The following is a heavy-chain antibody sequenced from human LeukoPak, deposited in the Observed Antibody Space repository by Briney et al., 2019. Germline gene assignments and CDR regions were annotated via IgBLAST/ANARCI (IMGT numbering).Heavy chain of an antibody. J-gene: IGHJ4*02. CDR2: INHSGST. Sequence: SENLSLTCAVYGGSFSGYYWSWIRQPPGKGLEWIGEINHSGSTNYNPSLKSRVTISVDTSKNQFSLKLSSVTAADTAVYYCARIPPRDYWGQGTLVTVSS. V-gene: IGHV4-34*01. CDR1: GGSFSGYY. CDR3: ARIPPRDY.